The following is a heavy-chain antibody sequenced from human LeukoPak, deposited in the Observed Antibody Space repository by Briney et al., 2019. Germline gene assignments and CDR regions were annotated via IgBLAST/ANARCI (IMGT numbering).Heavy chain of an antibody. CDR1: GFTFSNYG. Sequence: PGRSLRLSCAASGFTFSNYGMHWVRQAPGKGLEWVTVISYDGSYQYYADSVKGRLTISRDNSKNTLYLQMNSLRAEDTAVYYCAKLCVDSSGYYYVQDAFDIWGQGTMVTVSS. D-gene: IGHD3-22*01. CDR2: ISYDGSYQ. V-gene: IGHV3-30*18. J-gene: IGHJ3*02. CDR3: AKLCVDSSGYYYVQDAFDI.